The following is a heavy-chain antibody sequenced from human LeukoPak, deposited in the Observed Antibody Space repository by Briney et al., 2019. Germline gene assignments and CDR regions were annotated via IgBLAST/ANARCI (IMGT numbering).Heavy chain of an antibody. CDR2: ISYDGSNK. V-gene: IGHV3-30*18. CDR3: AKEVYYYDSSGPTCFDY. J-gene: IGHJ4*02. CDR1: GFTFSSYW. D-gene: IGHD3-22*01. Sequence: GGSLRLSCAASGFTFSSYWMHWVRQAPGKGLEWVAVISYDGSNKYYADSVKGRFTISRDNSKNTLYLQMNSLRAEDTAVYYCAKEVYYYDSSGPTCFDYWGQGTLVTVSS.